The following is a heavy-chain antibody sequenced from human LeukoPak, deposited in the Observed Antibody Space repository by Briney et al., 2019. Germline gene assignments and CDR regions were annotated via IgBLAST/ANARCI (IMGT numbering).Heavy chain of an antibody. CDR2: ISAYNGNT. CDR3: AREMRESYYDYVWGSYQDAFDI. Sequence: ASVKVSCKASGYTFSGYYMHWVRQAPGQGLEWMGWISAYNGNTNYAQKLQGRVTMTTDTSTSTAYMELRSLRSDDTAVHYCAREMRESYYDYVWGSYQDAFDIWGQGTMVTVSS. J-gene: IGHJ3*02. V-gene: IGHV1-18*04. D-gene: IGHD3-16*02. CDR1: GYTFSGYY.